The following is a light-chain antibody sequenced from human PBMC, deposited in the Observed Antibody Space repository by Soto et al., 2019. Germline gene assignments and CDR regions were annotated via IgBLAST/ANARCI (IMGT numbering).Light chain of an antibody. Sequence: DIQMTQSPSTLSASVGDRVTITCRASQNIRTWLSWYQQKPGKAPNLLIFDASSLHSGVPSRSSGSGSGTEFTLTITSLQPDDFATYYCQHYNPYSGPFGQGTKVDI. V-gene: IGKV1-5*01. CDR1: QNIRTW. J-gene: IGKJ1*01. CDR3: QHYNPYSGP. CDR2: DAS.